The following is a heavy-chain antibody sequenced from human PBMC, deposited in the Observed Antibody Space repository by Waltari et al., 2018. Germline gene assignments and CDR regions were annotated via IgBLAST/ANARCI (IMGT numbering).Heavy chain of an antibody. CDR2: IDYSGST. V-gene: IGHV4-30-4*08. D-gene: IGHD1-26*01. Sequence: QVQLQESGPGLVKPSQTLSLTCTVSGGSISSGDYYWSWIRQPPGTGLEWIGYIDYSGSTYYNPALKSRVTISGDTSKNQFSLKLSSVTAADTAVYYCARAAVGATTSEENNWFDPWGQGTLVTVSS. CDR3: ARAAVGATTSEENNWFDP. J-gene: IGHJ5*02. CDR1: GGSISSGDYY.